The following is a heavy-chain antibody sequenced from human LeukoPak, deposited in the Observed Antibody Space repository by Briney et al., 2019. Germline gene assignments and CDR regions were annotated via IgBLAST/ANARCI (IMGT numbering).Heavy chain of an antibody. CDR3: AKGFYYDSSGYYLAAFDI. CDR1: GFTFSSYA. D-gene: IGHD3-22*01. CDR2: INGSGGST. J-gene: IGHJ3*02. V-gene: IGHV3-23*01. Sequence: PGGSLRLSCAASGFTFSSYAMSWVRQAPGKGLEWVSVINGSGGSTYYADSVKGRFTISRDNSKNMLYLQMSSLRAEDTAVYYCAKGFYYDSSGYYLAAFDIWGQGTMVTVSS.